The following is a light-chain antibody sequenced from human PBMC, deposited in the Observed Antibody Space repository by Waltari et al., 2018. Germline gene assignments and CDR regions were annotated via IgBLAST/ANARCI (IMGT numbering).Light chain of an antibody. Sequence: QSALTQPASVSGSPGQSITISCTGTSSDIGGYNYVSWYQQHPGKAPKLMIFDVTKRPSGVSDRFSGSKSGNTASLTISVLHTDDESDYYCSSYTSTNTVIFGGGTKVTVL. CDR3: SSYTSTNTVI. CDR2: DVT. CDR1: SSDIGGYNY. J-gene: IGLJ2*01. V-gene: IGLV2-14*03.